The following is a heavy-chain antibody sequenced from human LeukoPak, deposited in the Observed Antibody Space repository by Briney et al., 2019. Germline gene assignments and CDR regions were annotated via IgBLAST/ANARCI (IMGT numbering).Heavy chain of an antibody. D-gene: IGHD2-15*01. CDR2: INWNGGST. CDR1: GFTFSSYS. Sequence: GGSLRLSCAASGFTFSSYSMNWVRQAPGKGLEWVSGINWNGGSTGYADSVKGRFTISRDNAKNSLYLQMNSLRAEDTALYYCAREVVVAAPYYYMDVWGKGTTVTVSS. V-gene: IGHV3-20*04. CDR3: AREVVVAAPYYYMDV. J-gene: IGHJ6*03.